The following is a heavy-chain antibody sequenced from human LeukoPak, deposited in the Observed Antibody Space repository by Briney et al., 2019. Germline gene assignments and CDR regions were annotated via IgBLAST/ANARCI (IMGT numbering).Heavy chain of an antibody. CDR2: INPNSGGT. CDR1: GYTFTDYY. J-gene: IGHJ3*02. CDR3: ARALAAAGPDAFDI. Sequence: ASVKVSCKASGYTFTDYYIHWVRQAPGQGLEWMGWINPNSGGTTFAQKFQGRVTMTRDTSMTTAYMEVSSLRSDDTAVYYCARALAAAGPDAFDIWGQGTMVTVSS. V-gene: IGHV1-2*02. D-gene: IGHD6-13*01.